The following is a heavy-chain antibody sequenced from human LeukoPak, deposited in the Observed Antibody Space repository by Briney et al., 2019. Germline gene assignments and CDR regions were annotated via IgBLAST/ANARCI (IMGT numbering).Heavy chain of an antibody. Sequence: GGSLRLSCAASGFTFDDYGMSWVRRAPGKGLEWVSGINWNGGSTGYADSVKGRFTISRDNAKNSLYLQMNSLRAEDTALYYCAKALRRGAFDYWGQGTLVTVSS. CDR2: INWNGGST. CDR1: GFTFDDYG. V-gene: IGHV3-20*04. J-gene: IGHJ4*02. D-gene: IGHD3-10*01. CDR3: AKALRRGAFDY.